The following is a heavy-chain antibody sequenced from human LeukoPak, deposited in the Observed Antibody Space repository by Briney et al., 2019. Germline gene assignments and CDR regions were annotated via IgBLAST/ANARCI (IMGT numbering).Heavy chain of an antibody. J-gene: IGHJ4*02. Sequence: PSETLSLTCTVSGGSISSYYWSCIRQPPGKGLEWIGYIYYSGSTNYNPSLKSRVTISVDTSKNQFSLKLSSVTAADTAVYYCARLYGSGSFQYFDYWGQGTLVTVSS. D-gene: IGHD3-10*01. V-gene: IGHV4-59*08. CDR2: IYYSGST. CDR1: GGSISSYY. CDR3: ARLYGSGSFQYFDY.